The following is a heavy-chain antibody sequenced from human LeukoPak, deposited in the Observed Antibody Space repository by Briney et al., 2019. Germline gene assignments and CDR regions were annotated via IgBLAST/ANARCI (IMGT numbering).Heavy chain of an antibody. J-gene: IGHJ4*02. V-gene: IGHV4-34*01. D-gene: IGHD6-13*01. Sequence: PSETLSLTCAVYGGSFSGYYWSWIRQPPGKGLEWIGEINHSGSTNYNPSLKSRVTLSVDTSKNQFSLKLSSVTAADTAVYYCASGRSSWYNDYFDYWGQGTLVTVSS. CDR3: ASGRSSWYNDYFDY. CDR1: GGSFSGYY. CDR2: INHSGST.